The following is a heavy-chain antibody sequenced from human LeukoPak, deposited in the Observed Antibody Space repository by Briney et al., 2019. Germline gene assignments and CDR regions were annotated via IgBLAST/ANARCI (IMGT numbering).Heavy chain of an antibody. D-gene: IGHD3-3*01. CDR1: GFTFSDYT. J-gene: IGHJ5*02. CDR2: ISSRSTYI. V-gene: IGHV3-21*01. CDR3: ARDRDFGVGNWFDP. Sequence: GGSLRLSCTASGFTFSDYTLTWVRQAPGKGLEWVASISSRSTYIYYADSVRGRFTISRDDARKSLYLQVNSLRAEDTAVYYCARDRDFGVGNWFDPWGQGTLVTVSS.